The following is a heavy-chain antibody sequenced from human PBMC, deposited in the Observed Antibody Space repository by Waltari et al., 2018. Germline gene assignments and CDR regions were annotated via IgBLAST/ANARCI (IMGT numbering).Heavy chain of an antibody. J-gene: IGHJ1*01. CDR2: ITVSGDNT. CDR3: AKIPYDNFWTGYFFFDL. V-gene: IGHV3-23*04. D-gene: IGHD3-9*01. Sequence: EVQLVESGGGVVQSGDSLRLSCAASGFSFSNFAMTWVRLVPGKGLEWVSSITVSGDNTYDADAVRGRFTISRDNSKNTLYLQMDGLRAEDTAIYYCAKIPYDNFWTGYFFFDLWGQGAQVTVSS. CDR1: GFSFSNFA.